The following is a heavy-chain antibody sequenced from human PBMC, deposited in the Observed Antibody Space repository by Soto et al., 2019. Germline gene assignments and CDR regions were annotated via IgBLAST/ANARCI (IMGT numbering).Heavy chain of an antibody. CDR2: FRTGGDDGTT. J-gene: IGHJ4*02. D-gene: IGHD3-10*01. CDR1: GFTFSSYS. CDR3: AKKVNSGPGSQYFDY. V-gene: IGHV3-23*01. Sequence: ESLRLSCAASGFTFSSYSMSWVRQAPGKGLEWVSGFRTGGDDGTTYYADSVKGRFTISRDNSKNTLFLQMNSLRAEDTAIYYCAKKVNSGPGSQYFDYWGQGTLVTVSS.